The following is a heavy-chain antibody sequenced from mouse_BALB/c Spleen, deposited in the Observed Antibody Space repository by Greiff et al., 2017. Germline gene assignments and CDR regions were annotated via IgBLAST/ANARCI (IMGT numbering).Heavy chain of an antibody. Sequence: VQLQQSGPELVKPGASVKIPCKASGYTFTDYNMDWVKQSHGKSLEWIGDINPNNGGTIYNQKFKGKATLTVDKSSSTAYMELRSLTSEDTAVYYCARLYDGYYGWYFDVWGAGTTVTVSS. D-gene: IGHD2-3*01. CDR3: ARLYDGYYGWYFDV. CDR1: GYTFTDYN. J-gene: IGHJ1*01. CDR2: INPNNGGT. V-gene: IGHV1-18*01.